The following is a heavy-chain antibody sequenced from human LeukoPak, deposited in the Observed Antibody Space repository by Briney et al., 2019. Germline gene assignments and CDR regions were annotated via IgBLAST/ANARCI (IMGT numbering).Heavy chain of an antibody. Sequence: GSLRLSCAASGFIFSNYNMNWVRQTPGKGLEWLSYISSSSGTIYYADSVKGRFTISGDNAKDSLYLQMNSLRAEDTAVYYCARALGYSYGYAVDYWGQGTLVTVSS. CDR3: ARALGYSYGYAVDY. J-gene: IGHJ4*02. CDR1: GFIFSNYN. CDR2: ISSSSGTI. V-gene: IGHV3-48*01. D-gene: IGHD5-18*01.